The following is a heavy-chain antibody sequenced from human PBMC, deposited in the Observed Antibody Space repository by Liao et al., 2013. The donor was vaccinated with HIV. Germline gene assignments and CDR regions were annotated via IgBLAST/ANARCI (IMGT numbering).Heavy chain of an antibody. Sequence: QVQLQESGPGLVKPSQTLSLTCTVSGGSISSGSYYWSWIRQPAGKGLEWIGRIYTSGSTNYNPSLKSRVTMSVDTSKNQFSLKLSSVTAADTAVYYCARDPYYDILTGYSLDYWGQGTLVTVSS. D-gene: IGHD3-9*01. V-gene: IGHV4-61*02. CDR1: GGSISSGSYY. CDR3: ARDPYYDILTGYSLDY. J-gene: IGHJ4*02. CDR2: IYTSGST.